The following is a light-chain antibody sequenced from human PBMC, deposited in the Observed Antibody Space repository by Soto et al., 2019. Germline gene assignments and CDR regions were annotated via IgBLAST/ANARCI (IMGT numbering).Light chain of an antibody. J-gene: IGKJ1*01. CDR3: QQYGSLRT. CDR2: GAT. V-gene: IGKV3-20*01. CDR1: QSVSSRY. Sequence: EIVLTQSPGTLSLSPGERATLSCRASQSVSSRYLAWYQQKPGQAPRLLIYGATSRATGIPERFSGSGSGTDFTLTISRLEPEDFAVYYCQQYGSLRTFGQGTKVEIK.